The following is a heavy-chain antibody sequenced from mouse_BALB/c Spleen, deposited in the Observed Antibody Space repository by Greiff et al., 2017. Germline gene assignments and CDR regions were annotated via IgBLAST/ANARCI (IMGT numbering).Heavy chain of an antibody. D-gene: IGHD2-2*01. V-gene: IGHV14-4*02. CDR1: GFNIKDYY. CDR3: SAGLRIDY. CDR2: IDPENGDT. J-gene: IGHJ2*01. Sequence: VHVKQSGAELVRSGASVKLSCTASGFNIKDYYMHWVKQRPEQGLEWIGWIDPENGDTEYAPKFQGKATMTADTSSNTAYLQLSSLTSEDTAVYYCSAGLRIDYWGQGTTLTVSS.